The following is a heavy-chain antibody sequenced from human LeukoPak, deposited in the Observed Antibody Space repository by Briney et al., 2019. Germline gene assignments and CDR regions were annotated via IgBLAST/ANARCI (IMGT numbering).Heavy chain of an antibody. J-gene: IGHJ4*02. CDR1: GFSLAYYA. Sequence: PGGSLRLSCAASGFSLAYYAMHWVRQAPGKGLEWVSLITANGDSTYYADSVKGRFTISRDNSKNSLSLQMNSLRTEDTALYYCAKDIEAGTAVFSSGYWGQGTLVAVSS. CDR2: ITANGDST. D-gene: IGHD2-21*02. V-gene: IGHV3-43*02. CDR3: AKDIEAGTAVFSSGY.